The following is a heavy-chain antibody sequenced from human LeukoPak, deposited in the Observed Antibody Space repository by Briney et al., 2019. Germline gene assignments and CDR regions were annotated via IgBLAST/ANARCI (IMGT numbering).Heavy chain of an antibody. CDR2: IIPIFGIA. Sequence: GASVKVYCKACGVTFSSDASSWVRQAPGQVLEWLERIIPIFGIANYAQKFQCRVTITADKSTSTAYMALSSLRSEDTDVYYCARAPTYSYDSSGSPLGGMDVWPPGTTVTVSS. CDR1: GVTFSSDA. V-gene: IGHV1-69*04. J-gene: IGHJ6*02. CDR3: ARAPTYSYDSSGSPLGGMDV. D-gene: IGHD3-22*01.